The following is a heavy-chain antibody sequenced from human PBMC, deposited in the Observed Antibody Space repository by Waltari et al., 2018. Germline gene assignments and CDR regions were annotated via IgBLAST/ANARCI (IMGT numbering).Heavy chain of an antibody. J-gene: IGHJ4*02. D-gene: IGHD3-22*01. Sequence: EVQVVESGRGLVQAGGSLRLSCAASGFSFSVYWMHWVRQAPGKGLVWVSRIIGDGTTTSYADSVKGRFTISRDNAKNMVYLQMNSLRVEDTAVYYCVSDRTKWFWGQGTLVTVSS. CDR1: GFSFSVYW. CDR3: VSDRTKWF. CDR2: IIGDGTTT. V-gene: IGHV3-74*01.